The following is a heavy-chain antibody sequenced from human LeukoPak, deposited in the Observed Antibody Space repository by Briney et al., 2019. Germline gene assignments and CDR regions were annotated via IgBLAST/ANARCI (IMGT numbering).Heavy chain of an antibody. V-gene: IGHV4-39*01. CDR1: GGSISSSGQY. J-gene: IGHJ4*02. CDR3: ARLNQGNRFDY. D-gene: IGHD1-14*01. CDR2: IYYSGST. Sequence: SETLSLTCTVSGGSISSSGQYWGWIRQPPGKGLEWIGTIYYSGSTYYNPSLKSRVTVSVDTSKNQFSLKLSSVTAADTAVYYCARLNQGNRFDYWGQGTLVTVSS.